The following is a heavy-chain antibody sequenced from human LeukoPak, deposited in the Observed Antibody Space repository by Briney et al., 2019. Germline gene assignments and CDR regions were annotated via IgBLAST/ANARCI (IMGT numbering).Heavy chain of an antibody. CDR1: GFTFSSYT. CDR3: AKDRCRGWCRDFDY. J-gene: IGHJ4*02. Sequence: GGSLRLSCAASGFTFSSYTMSWVRQAPGKGLEWVSAISGSGGSTSYADSVRGRFTISRDNSKNTLYLQMNSLRAEDTAVYYCAKDRCRGWCRDFDYWGQGTLVTVSS. V-gene: IGHV3-23*01. D-gene: IGHD6-19*01. CDR2: ISGSGGST.